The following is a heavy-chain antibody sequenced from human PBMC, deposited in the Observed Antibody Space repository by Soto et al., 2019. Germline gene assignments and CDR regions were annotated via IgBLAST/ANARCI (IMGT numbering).Heavy chain of an antibody. Sequence: ISCEACGDRFTSYGISWVRQAPGQGLAWMGGISAYNGNTNYAQKLQGRVTMPTDTSTSTAYTELRSLRSDDTAVYYCARDDIAGAPTVSDYWGKGTLVTVSS. CDR3: ARDDIAGAPTVSDY. CDR2: ISAYNGNT. V-gene: IGHV1-18*01. D-gene: IGHD2-15*01. J-gene: IGHJ4*02. CDR1: GDRFTSYG.